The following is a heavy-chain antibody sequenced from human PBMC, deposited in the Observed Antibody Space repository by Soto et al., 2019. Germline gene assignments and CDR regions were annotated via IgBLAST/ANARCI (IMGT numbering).Heavy chain of an antibody. J-gene: IGHJ5*02. V-gene: IGHV4-4*07. CDR1: GGSISSYY. Sequence: QVQLQESGPGLVKPSETLSLTCTVSGGSISSYYWSWIRQPAGQGLEWMGRIYTSGSTNYNPSLKSRVTMSVDTSKDPFSLKLSSVTAADTAVYYCARGIAARPDVWFDPWGQGTLVTVSS. D-gene: IGHD6-6*01. CDR2: IYTSGST. CDR3: ARGIAARPDVWFDP.